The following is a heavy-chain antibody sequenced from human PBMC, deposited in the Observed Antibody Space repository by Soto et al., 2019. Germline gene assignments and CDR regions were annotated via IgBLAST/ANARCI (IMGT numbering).Heavy chain of an antibody. CDR1: GFTVSNYA. J-gene: IGHJ4*02. V-gene: IGHV3-23*01. CDR2: ISGSGGSS. Sequence: PGRSLRLSCATSGFTVSNYAISWVSQAPGKGLEWVSGISGSGGSSYYADSVKGRFTISRDNSKNTLNLQMDSLRAEDTAVYYCAKKSNDSSGYSEYWGQGTVVTVSS. CDR3: AKKSNDSSGYSEY. D-gene: IGHD1-1*01.